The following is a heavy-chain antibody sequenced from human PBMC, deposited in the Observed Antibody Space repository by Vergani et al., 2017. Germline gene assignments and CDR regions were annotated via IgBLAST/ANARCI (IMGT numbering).Heavy chain of an antibody. J-gene: IGHJ5*02. V-gene: IGHV1-8*02. CDR3: ARRYSNYGRKRLDP. CDR2: MNPNSGNT. Sequence: QVQLVQSGAEVKKPGASVKVSCKASGYTFTSYDVNWVRQATGQGLEWMGWMNPNSGNTGYAQKFQGRLTMTRNTSISTAYMELSSLGSEDTAVYYCARRYSNYGRKRLDPWGQGTLVTVSS. CDR1: GYTFTSYD. D-gene: IGHD4-11*01.